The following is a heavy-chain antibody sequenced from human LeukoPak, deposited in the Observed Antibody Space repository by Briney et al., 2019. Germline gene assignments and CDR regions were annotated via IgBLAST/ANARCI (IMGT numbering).Heavy chain of an antibody. Sequence: ASVKVSCKASGCTFTGYYIHWVRQAPGQGLEWMGWINPNSGGTNYAQKFQGRVTMTRDTPISTAYMELRSLRSDDTAVYYCARTYDFWSGYPLNDYWGQGTLVTVSS. D-gene: IGHD3-3*01. CDR2: INPNSGGT. CDR3: ARTYDFWSGYPLNDY. CDR1: GCTFTGYY. J-gene: IGHJ4*02. V-gene: IGHV1-2*02.